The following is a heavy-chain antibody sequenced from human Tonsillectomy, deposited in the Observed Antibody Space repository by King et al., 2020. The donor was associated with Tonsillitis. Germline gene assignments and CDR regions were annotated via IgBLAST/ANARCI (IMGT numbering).Heavy chain of an antibody. V-gene: IGHV3-30*18. J-gene: IGHJ4*02. Sequence: VQLVESGGRVVQPGRSLRLSCAASGFTFSTYGMHWVRQAPGKGLEWVAVISYDGSNKYYADSVKGRFTISRENSKNTLYLQMNSLRGEDTAVYYCAKDRDYDILTGYVGALDYWGQGTLVTVSS. CDR2: ISYDGSNK. CDR1: GFTFSTYG. D-gene: IGHD3-9*01. CDR3: AKDRDYDILTGYVGALDY.